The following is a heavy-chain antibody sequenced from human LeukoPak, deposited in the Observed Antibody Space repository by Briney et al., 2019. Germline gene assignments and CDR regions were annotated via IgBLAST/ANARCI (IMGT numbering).Heavy chain of an antibody. V-gene: IGHV3-23*01. Sequence: GSLRLSCAASGFTFSSYAMSWVRQAPGKGLEWVSAISGSGGSTYYADSVKGRFTISRDNSKNTLYLQMNSLRAEDTAVYYCAKEPDYCSGGSCYPAFDYWGQGTLVTVSS. J-gene: IGHJ4*02. CDR3: AKEPDYCSGGSCYPAFDY. D-gene: IGHD2-15*01. CDR2: ISGSGGST. CDR1: GFTFSSYA.